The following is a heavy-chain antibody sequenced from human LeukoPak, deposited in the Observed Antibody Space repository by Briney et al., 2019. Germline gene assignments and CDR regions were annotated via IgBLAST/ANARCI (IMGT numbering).Heavy chain of an antibody. D-gene: IGHD3-9*01. CDR3: TRQPFERLGYYYYYMDV. CDR1: GFTFSTYG. Sequence: GGSLRLSCAASGFTFSTYGMHWVRQASGKGLEWVGRIRSKANSYATAYAASVKGRFTISRDDSKNTAYLQMNSLKTEDTAVYYCTRQPFERLGYYYYYMDVWGKGTTVTVSS. J-gene: IGHJ6*03. V-gene: IGHV3-73*01. CDR2: IRSKANSYAT.